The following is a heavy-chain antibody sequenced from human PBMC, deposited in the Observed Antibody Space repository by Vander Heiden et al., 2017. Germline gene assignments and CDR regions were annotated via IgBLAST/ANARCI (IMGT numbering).Heavy chain of an antibody. Sequence: QVQLVESGGGVVQPGRSLRLSCAASGFTFSSYGMHWVRQAPGKGLEWVAVISYDGSNKYYADAGKGRFTISRDNSKNTRYLQMNSMRDEDTAVYYCAKDSGEQWLEHWFDPWGQGYLVTVS. J-gene: IGHJ5*02. CDR1: GFTFSSYG. CDR2: ISYDGSNK. D-gene: IGHD6-19*01. V-gene: IGHV3-30*18. CDR3: AKDSGEQWLEHWFDP.